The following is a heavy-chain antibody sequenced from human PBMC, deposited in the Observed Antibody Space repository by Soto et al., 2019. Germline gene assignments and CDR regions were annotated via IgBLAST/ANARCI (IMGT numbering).Heavy chain of an antibody. V-gene: IGHV3-30*03. CDR2: ISYDGSNK. D-gene: IGHD5-18*01. CDR3: ARDSYGFDY. CDR1: GFTFSHYG. Sequence: GGSLRLSCAGSGFTFSHYGMHWVRQAPGKGLEWVAVISYDGSNKHHADSVKGRFTISRDNSKNTLYLQMNSLRAEDTAVYYCARDSYGFDYWGQGALVTVSS. J-gene: IGHJ4*02.